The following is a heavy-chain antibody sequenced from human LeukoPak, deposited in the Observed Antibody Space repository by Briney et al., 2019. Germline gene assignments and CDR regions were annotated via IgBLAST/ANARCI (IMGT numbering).Heavy chain of an antibody. CDR2: ISGSGGST. CDR1: GFTFSTYA. Sequence: PGGSLRFSCVASGFTFSTYAMSWVRQAPGKGLEWVSVISGSGGSTYYADSVKGRFTISRDDSKNTLFLQMNSLRADDTAIYYCAKLGGEHRGAFDIWGQGTMVTVSS. J-gene: IGHJ3*02. D-gene: IGHD4-17*01. V-gene: IGHV3-23*01. CDR3: AKLGGEHRGAFDI.